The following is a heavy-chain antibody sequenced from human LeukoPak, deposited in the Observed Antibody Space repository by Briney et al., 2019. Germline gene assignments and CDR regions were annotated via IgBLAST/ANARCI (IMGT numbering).Heavy chain of an antibody. J-gene: IGHJ4*02. CDR2: ISSSSSYI. CDR3: ARGRGDGYNIDFYFDY. CDR1: GFTFSSYS. Sequence: GGSLRLSCAASGFTFSSYSMNWVRQAPGKGLEWVSSISSSSSYIYYADSMKGRFTISRDNAKNSLYLQMNSLRAEDTAVYYCARGRGDGYNIDFYFDYWGQGTLVTVSS. V-gene: IGHV3-21*01. D-gene: IGHD5-24*01.